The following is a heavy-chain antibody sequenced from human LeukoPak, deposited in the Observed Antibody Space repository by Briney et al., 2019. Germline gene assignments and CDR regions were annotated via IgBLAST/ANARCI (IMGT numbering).Heavy chain of an antibody. D-gene: IGHD6-13*01. CDR2: IYSGGST. Sequence: TGGSLRLSCAAPGFTVSSNYMSWVRQAPGKGLEWVSVIYSGGSTYYADSVKGRFTISRDNSKNTLYLQMNSLRAEDTAVYYCAKDGPGVSYYFDYWGQGTLATVSS. V-gene: IGHV3-53*01. J-gene: IGHJ4*02. CDR1: GFTVSSNY. CDR3: AKDGPGVSYYFDY.